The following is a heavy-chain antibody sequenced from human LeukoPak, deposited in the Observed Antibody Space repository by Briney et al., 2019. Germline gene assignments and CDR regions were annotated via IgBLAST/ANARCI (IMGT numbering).Heavy chain of an antibody. CDR1: GGSISSGGYY. J-gene: IGHJ1*01. Sequence: SETLSLTCSVSGGSISSGGYYWSWIRQHPGKGLEWIGYIYYSGSTYYNPSLKSRVTISVDTSKNQFSLKLSSVTAADTAVYYCARGVFTRAVYFQHWGQGTLVTVSS. V-gene: IGHV4-31*03. D-gene: IGHD3-10*01. CDR2: IYYSGST. CDR3: ARGVFTRAVYFQH.